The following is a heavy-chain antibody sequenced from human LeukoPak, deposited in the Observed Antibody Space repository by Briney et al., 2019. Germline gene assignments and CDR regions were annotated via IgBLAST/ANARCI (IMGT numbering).Heavy chain of an antibody. CDR3: ARRGYSYGYSNY. CDR1: GGSFSGYY. CDR2: INHSGST. Sequence: SETLSLTCAVYGGSFSGYYWSWIRQPPGKGLEWIGEINHSGSTNCNPFLKSRVTRSVDTSKNQFSPKVSSVTSADTAVYYCARRGYSYGYSNYWGQGTLVTVSS. V-gene: IGHV4-34*01. D-gene: IGHD5-18*01. J-gene: IGHJ4*02.